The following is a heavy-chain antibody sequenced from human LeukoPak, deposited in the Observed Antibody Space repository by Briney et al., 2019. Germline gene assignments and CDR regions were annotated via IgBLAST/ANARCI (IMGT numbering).Heavy chain of an antibody. CDR2: INPSGGST. Sequence: GSVKVSCKASGYTFTGYYMHWVRQPPGRGLEWMGIINPSGGSTSYAQKFQGRVTMTRDMSTSTVDMELSSLRSEDTAVYYCARSSGGGYYFDYWGQGTLVTVSS. J-gene: IGHJ4*02. V-gene: IGHV1-46*01. CDR3: ARSSGGGYYFDY. CDR1: GYTFTGYY. D-gene: IGHD3-16*01.